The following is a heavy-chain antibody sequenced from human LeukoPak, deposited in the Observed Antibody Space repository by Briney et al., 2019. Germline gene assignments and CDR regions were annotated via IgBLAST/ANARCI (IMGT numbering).Heavy chain of an antibody. CDR3: ARGRYNSKTDFDY. J-gene: IGHJ4*02. CDR2: IHSSGNI. CDR1: GDSISSSDYY. D-gene: IGHD3-16*02. Sequence: SETLSLTCTVSGDSISSSDYYWGWIRQPPGKGLEWIGSIHSSGNIYYNPSLKSRVTISLDTSNNQFSLRLFSVSAADTAVYYCARGRYNSKTDFDYWGQGTLSPSPQ. V-gene: IGHV4-39*07.